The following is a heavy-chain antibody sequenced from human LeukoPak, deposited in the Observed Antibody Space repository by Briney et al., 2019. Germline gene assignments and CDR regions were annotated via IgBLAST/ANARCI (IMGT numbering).Heavy chain of an antibody. CDR2: ISWNSGSI. J-gene: IGHJ3*02. V-gene: IGHV3-9*03. CDR3: AKERGSGSYLDYALDI. Sequence: GGSLRLSCAASGFTFDDYAMHWVRQAPGKGLEWVSGISWNSGSIGYADSVKGRFTISRDNAKNSLYLQMNSLRAEDMALYYCAKERGSGSYLDYALDIWGQGTMVTVSS. CDR1: GFTFDDYA. D-gene: IGHD3-10*01.